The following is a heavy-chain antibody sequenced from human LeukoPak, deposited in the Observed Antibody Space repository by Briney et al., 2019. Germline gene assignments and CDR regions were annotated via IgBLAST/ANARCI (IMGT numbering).Heavy chain of an antibody. Sequence: SETLSLTCTVPGGSISSYYWSWIRQPPGKGLEWIGYIYYSGSTNYNPSLKSRVTISVDTSKNQFSLKLSSVTAADTAVYYCARVDGQTIQSYFDYWGQGTLVTVSS. J-gene: IGHJ4*02. CDR2: IYYSGST. D-gene: IGHD5-24*01. CDR1: GGSISSYY. CDR3: ARVDGQTIQSYFDY. V-gene: IGHV4-59*08.